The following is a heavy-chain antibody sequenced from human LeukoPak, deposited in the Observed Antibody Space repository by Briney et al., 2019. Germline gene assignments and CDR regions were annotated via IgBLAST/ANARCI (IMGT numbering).Heavy chain of an antibody. J-gene: IGHJ4*02. Sequence: GGSLRLSCAASGFTVSSNYMSWVRQAPGKGLEWVSVISGSLSDTYYADSVRGRFTISRDNSKNTLYLQMNSLRAEDTAVYYCAKLIIPLGGRYFDYWGQGTLVTVSS. V-gene: IGHV3-23*01. D-gene: IGHD6-19*01. CDR1: GFTVSSNY. CDR2: ISGSLSDT. CDR3: AKLIIPLGGRYFDY.